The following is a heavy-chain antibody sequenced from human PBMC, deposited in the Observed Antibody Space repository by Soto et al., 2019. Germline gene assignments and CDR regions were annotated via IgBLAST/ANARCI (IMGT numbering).Heavy chain of an antibody. CDR2: INAGNGNT. CDR3: ARDVTNYYDSSGHLYNWFDP. Sequence: ASVKVSCKASGYTFTSYAMHWVRQAPGQRLEWMGWINAGNGNTKYSQKFQGRVTITRDTSASTAYMELSSLRSEDTAVYYCARDVTNYYDSSGHLYNWFDPWGQGTLVTSPQ. D-gene: IGHD3-22*01. CDR1: GYTFTSYA. V-gene: IGHV1-3*01. J-gene: IGHJ5*02.